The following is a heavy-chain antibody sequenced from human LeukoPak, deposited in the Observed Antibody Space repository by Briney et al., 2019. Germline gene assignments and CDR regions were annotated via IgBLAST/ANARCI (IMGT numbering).Heavy chain of an antibody. CDR2: IYSGGST. V-gene: IGHV3-53*01. CDR3: SCRAS. J-gene: IGHJ5*02. Sequence: GGSLRLSCAAPGFRLSSYNMNWVRQAPGKGLEWVSVIYSGGSTYYADSVKGRFTISRDNSKNTLSLQMNSLRAEDTAVYYCSCRASWGQGTLVTVSS. CDR1: GFRLSSYN.